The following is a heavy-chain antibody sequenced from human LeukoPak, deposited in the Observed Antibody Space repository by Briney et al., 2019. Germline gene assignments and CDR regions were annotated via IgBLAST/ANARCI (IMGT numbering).Heavy chain of an antibody. CDR2: INPSGGST. V-gene: IGHV1-46*01. CDR1: GYTFTSYD. CDR3: ARDPNTAMVHSHKRYYYGMDV. J-gene: IGHJ6*02. Sequence: ASVKVSCKASGYTFTSYDIHCVRQAPGQGLEWMGIINPSGGSTSYAQKFQGRVTMTRDTSTSTVYMELSSLRSEDTAVYYCARDPNTAMVHSHKRYYYGMDVWGQGTTVTVSS. D-gene: IGHD5-18*01.